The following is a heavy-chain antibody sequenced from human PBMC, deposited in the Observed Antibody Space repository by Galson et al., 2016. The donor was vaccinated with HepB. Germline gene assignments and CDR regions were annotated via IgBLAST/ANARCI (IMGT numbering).Heavy chain of an antibody. V-gene: IGHV1-46*01. J-gene: IGHJ5*02. CDR3: AREVVEARWFDP. Sequence: SVKVSCKASGYTFTSYYMHWVRQAPGQGLEWMGIINPSGGSTRYAEKFQGRVTMTRDTSTSTVYMEFSSLTSEDTAVYYCAREVVEARWFDPWGQGTLVTVSS. D-gene: IGHD2-15*01. CDR1: GYTFTSYY. CDR2: INPSGGST.